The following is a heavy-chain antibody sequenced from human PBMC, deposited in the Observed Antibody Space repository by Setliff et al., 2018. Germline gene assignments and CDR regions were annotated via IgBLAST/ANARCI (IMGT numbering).Heavy chain of an antibody. CDR1: GYTFTNYG. Sequence: ASVKVSCKASGYTFTNYGISWVRQAPGQGLEWMGWISAYNGNTNYAQKLQGRVTMTTDTSTSTAYMELGSPRSDDTAVYYCARVPLPLDIVVVVAATPLEYYYYMDVWGKGTTVTVSS. V-gene: IGHV1-18*01. J-gene: IGHJ6*03. CDR3: ARVPLPLDIVVVVAATPLEYYYYMDV. D-gene: IGHD2-15*01. CDR2: ISAYNGNT.